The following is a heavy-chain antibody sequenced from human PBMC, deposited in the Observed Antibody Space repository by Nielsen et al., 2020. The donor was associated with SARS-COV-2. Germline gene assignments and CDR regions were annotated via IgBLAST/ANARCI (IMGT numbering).Heavy chain of an antibody. J-gene: IGHJ4*02. Sequence: GESLKISCAASGFTFSSYWMSWVRQAPGKGLEWVAVIWYDGSNKYYADSVKGRFTISRDNSKNTLYLQMSSLRGEDTAVYYCAAAPSGDYGGYWGQGTLVTVSS. CDR1: GFTFSSYW. D-gene: IGHD4-23*01. CDR2: IWYDGSNK. V-gene: IGHV3-33*08. CDR3: AAAPSGDYGGY.